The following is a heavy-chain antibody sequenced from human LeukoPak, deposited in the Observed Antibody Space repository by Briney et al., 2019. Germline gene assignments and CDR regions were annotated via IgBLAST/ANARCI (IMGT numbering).Heavy chain of an antibody. CDR2: IRYNGSKK. D-gene: IGHD3-10*01. V-gene: IGHV3-30*02. Sequence: GGSLRLSCAASGFIFISYGMHWVRQTPGKGLERVAFIRYNGSKKDYADSVNGRFTISRDNSKNTLYRQMNSLRSEDTAVYYCAKGSNVDERYCQHWGQGTLVSVSS. CDR1: GFIFISYG. CDR3: AKGSNVDERYCQH. J-gene: IGHJ1*01.